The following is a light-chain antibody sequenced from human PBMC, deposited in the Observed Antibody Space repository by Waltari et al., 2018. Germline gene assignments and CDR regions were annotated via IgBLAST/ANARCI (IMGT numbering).Light chain of an antibody. CDR2: GAS. V-gene: IGKV3-15*01. CDR1: QSLSSN. Sequence: IVMTQSPATLSVSPGEGATLSCKASQSLSSNLAWYQQKPGQLPRLLIYGASTRATGIPARFSGSGSRTEFTLTISSLQAEDFAVYYCQERGRTFGQGTKVEIK. J-gene: IGKJ1*01. CDR3: QERGRT.